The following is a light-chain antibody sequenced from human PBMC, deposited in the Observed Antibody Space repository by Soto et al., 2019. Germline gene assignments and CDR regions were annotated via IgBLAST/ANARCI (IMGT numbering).Light chain of an antibody. CDR3: QQYGSSRT. CDR2: DVS. CDR1: QTVNSNY. V-gene: IGKV3-20*01. J-gene: IGKJ1*01. Sequence: EIVLTQSPGTLSLSPGERATLSCRASQTVNSNYLVWYQQKPGQAPRLLIYDVSHRATGIPDRFSGSGSGTDFTLTISRLEPEDFGVYYCQQYGSSRTFGQGTKVEI.